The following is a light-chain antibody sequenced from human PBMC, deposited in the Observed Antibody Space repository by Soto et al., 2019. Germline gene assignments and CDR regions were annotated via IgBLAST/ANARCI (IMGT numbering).Light chain of an antibody. Sequence: QSALTQPAAVSGSPGQSITISCTGTSSDVGTYKFVSWFQVHPGEAPKLMIYEGSKRPSGVSNRFSGSKSGDTASLTISGLRAEDEGDYYCCSYAGRSTLIFGGGTKVTVL. CDR2: EGS. J-gene: IGLJ2*01. CDR1: SSDVGTYKF. V-gene: IGLV2-23*01. CDR3: CSYAGRSTLI.